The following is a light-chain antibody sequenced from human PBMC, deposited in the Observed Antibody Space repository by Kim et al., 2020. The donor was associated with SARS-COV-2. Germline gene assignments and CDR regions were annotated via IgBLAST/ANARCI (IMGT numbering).Light chain of an antibody. CDR1: QNVGTY. J-gene: IGKJ4*01. V-gene: IGKV3-11*01. Sequence: EIVLTQSPATLSLSPGERATLSCRASQNVGTYLAWYQQKPGQAPRLVIYEASKRATGIPARFSGSGSGTDFTLSISSLEPEDFAIYHCQQRSDWLTFGGGTKVEIK. CDR3: QQRSDWLT. CDR2: EAS.